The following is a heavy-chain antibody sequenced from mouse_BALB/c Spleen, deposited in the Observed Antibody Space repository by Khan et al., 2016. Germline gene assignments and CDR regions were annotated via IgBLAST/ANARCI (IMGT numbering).Heavy chain of an antibody. CDR1: GYTLTNYG. Sequence: QIQLVQSGPELKKPGETVKISCKASGYTLTNYGMNWVKQAPGKDLKWMGWINTNTGEPKYAEEFKGRFAFSSESSVSTAYLQINNVKNEDTATYFCARWEYDYGRFVYWGQGTLVTVSA. V-gene: IGHV9-3*02. CDR2: INTNTGEP. D-gene: IGHD2-4*01. J-gene: IGHJ3*01. CDR3: ARWEYDYGRFVY.